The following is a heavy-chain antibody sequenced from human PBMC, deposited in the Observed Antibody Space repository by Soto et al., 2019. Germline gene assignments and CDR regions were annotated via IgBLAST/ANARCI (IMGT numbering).Heavy chain of an antibody. CDR3: AKEGFTSSWYPGDFDY. CDR1: GFTFSSYA. J-gene: IGHJ4*02. V-gene: IGHV3-23*01. CDR2: ISGSGGST. D-gene: IGHD6-13*01. Sequence: GGSLRLSCAASGFTFSSYAMSWVRQAPGKGLEWVSAISGSGGSTYYADSVKGRFTISRENSKNTLYLQMNSLRAEETAVYYCAKEGFTSSWYPGDFDYWGQGTLVTVSS.